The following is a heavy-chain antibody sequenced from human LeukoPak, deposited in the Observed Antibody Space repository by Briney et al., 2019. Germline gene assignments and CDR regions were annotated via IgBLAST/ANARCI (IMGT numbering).Heavy chain of an antibody. CDR3: ARWIQLWRAFDI. Sequence: ASVKVSCKASGYSFTGYYMNWLRQAPGQGLEWMGWINPTSGGTNSAQKFHGRVTLARDTSISTAHMELSRLTSDDTAVYYCARWIQLWRAFDIWGQGTVVTVSS. D-gene: IGHD5-18*01. J-gene: IGHJ3*02. V-gene: IGHV1-2*02. CDR2: INPTSGGT. CDR1: GYSFTGYY.